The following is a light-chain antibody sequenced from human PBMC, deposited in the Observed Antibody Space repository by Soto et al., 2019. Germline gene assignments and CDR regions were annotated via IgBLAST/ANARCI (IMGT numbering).Light chain of an antibody. CDR3: QQSYSTSIT. V-gene: IGKV1-39*01. Sequence: DIQMTQSPSSLSASVGGRVTITCRASQSISSYLNWYQQKPGKAPKLLIYAASSLQSGVPSRFSGSGSGTDFTLTISSLQPEDFATYYCQQSYSTSITFGQGTRLEIK. J-gene: IGKJ5*01. CDR1: QSISSY. CDR2: AAS.